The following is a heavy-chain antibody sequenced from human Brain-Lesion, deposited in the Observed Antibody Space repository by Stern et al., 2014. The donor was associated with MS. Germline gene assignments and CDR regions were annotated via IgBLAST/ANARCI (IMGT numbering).Heavy chain of an antibody. CDR2: INPNSGGT. CDR3: ARGGRYYADY. V-gene: IGHV1-2*04. D-gene: IGHD2-2*01. Sequence: WMGWINPNSGGTKFAQKFQGWVTITRDTSMTTAYMEVTSLTSDDTAVYYCARGGRYYADYWGQGTLVTVSS. J-gene: IGHJ4*02.